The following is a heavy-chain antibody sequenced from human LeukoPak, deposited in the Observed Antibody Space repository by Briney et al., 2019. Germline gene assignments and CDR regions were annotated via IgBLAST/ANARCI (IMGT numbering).Heavy chain of an antibody. CDR3: ARAFIGSYYVGDY. V-gene: IGHV3-30*03. J-gene: IGHJ4*02. CDR1: GFSFSSYG. Sequence: GRSLRLSCAASGFSFSSYGMHWVSHAPGKGLEWVAVISYDGSNKYYAGSVKGRFTISRDNSKNTLFLQMNSLRAEDTAVYYCARAFIGSYYVGDYWGQGTLVTVSS. CDR2: ISYDGSNK. D-gene: IGHD1-26*01.